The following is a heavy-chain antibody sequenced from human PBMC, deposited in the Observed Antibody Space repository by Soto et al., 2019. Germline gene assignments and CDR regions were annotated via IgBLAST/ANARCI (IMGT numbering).Heavy chain of an antibody. V-gene: IGHV1-69*02. J-gene: IGHJ3*02. D-gene: IGHD2-2*01. CDR2: ITPILGIA. Sequence: ASVKVSCKASGGTFSSYTISWVRQAPGQGLEWMGRITPILGIANYAQKFQGRVTITADKSTSTAYMELSSLRSEDTAVYYCAGEDIVVVPAAQHAFDIWGQGTMVTVSS. CDR3: AGEDIVVVPAAQHAFDI. CDR1: GGTFSSYT.